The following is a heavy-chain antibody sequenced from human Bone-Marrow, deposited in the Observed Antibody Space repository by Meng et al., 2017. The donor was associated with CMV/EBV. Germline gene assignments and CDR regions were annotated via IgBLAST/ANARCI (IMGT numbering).Heavy chain of an antibody. J-gene: IGHJ5*02. Sequence: SETLSLTCTVSGYSISSGYYWGWIRQPPGKGLEWIGEINHSGSTNYNPSLKSRVTISVDTSKNQFSLKLSSVTAADTAVYYCARGRRGSIVVVPAAIGHNWFDPWGQGTLVTVSS. D-gene: IGHD2-2*02. CDR3: ARGRRGSIVVVPAAIGHNWFDP. CDR2: INHSGST. CDR1: GYSISSGYY. V-gene: IGHV4-38-2*02.